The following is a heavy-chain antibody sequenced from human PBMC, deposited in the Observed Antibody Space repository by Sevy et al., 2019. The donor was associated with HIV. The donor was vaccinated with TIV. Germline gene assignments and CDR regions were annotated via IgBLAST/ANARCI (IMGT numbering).Heavy chain of an antibody. CDR3: AFTKVVFGVVMTSFFFDY. V-gene: IGHV1-18*01. J-gene: IGHJ4*02. CDR2: ISAYNGNT. Sequence: ASVKVSCQASGYSFTSYGITWVRQAPGQGLEWMGWISAYNGNTNYAREFQGRLTMTTDTSTSTVYMDLRSLRSDDTAVYYCAFTKVVFGVVMTSFFFDYWGQGTPVTVSS. D-gene: IGHD3-3*01. CDR1: GYSFTSYG.